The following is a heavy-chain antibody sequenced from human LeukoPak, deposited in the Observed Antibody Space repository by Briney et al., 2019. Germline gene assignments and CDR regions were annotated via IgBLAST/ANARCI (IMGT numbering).Heavy chain of an antibody. CDR1: GYTFTTFG. J-gene: IGHJ6*02. Sequence: ASVNVSCKASGYTFTTFGIPWVRQAPGQGLEWMGWISAYNGNTNYAQKLQGRVTMATDTSTNTVYMELRSLRSDDTAVYYCARLGYCSSTNCSLTGLTGYYGMDVWGQGTTVTVSS. CDR2: ISAYNGNT. V-gene: IGHV1-18*01. CDR3: ARLGYCSSTNCSLTGLTGYYGMDV. D-gene: IGHD2-2*01.